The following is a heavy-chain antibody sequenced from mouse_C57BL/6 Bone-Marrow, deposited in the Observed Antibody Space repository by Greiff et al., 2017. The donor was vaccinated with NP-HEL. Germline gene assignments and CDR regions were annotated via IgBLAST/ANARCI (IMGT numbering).Heavy chain of an antibody. V-gene: IGHV1-81*01. CDR2: IYPRSGNT. CDR1: GYTFTSYG. Sequence: QVHVKQSGAELARPGASVKLSCKASGYTFTSYGISWVKQRTGQGLEWIGEIYPRSGNTYYNEKFKGKATLTADKSSSTAYMELRSLTSEDSAVYFCARGMAGSSYVDYWGQGTTLTVSS. CDR3: ARGMAGSSYVDY. D-gene: IGHD1-1*01. J-gene: IGHJ2*01.